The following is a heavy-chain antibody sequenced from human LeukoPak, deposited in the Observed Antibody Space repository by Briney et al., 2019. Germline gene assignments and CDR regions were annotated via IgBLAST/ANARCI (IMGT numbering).Heavy chain of an antibody. Sequence: PGGSLRLSCAASGFTFTSYAMHWVRQAPGQRLEWMGWINAGNGNTKYSQKFQGRVTITRDTSASTAYMELSSLRSEDTAVYYCARGRPVGPAYCGGDCYSGYFDYWGQGTLVTVSS. J-gene: IGHJ4*02. D-gene: IGHD2-21*02. CDR1: GFTFTSYA. CDR3: ARGRPVGPAYCGGDCYSGYFDY. V-gene: IGHV1-3*01. CDR2: INAGNGNT.